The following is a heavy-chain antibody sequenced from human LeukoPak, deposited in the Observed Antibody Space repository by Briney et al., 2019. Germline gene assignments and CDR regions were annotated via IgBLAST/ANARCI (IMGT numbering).Heavy chain of an antibody. D-gene: IGHD6-19*01. J-gene: IGHJ4*02. CDR3: ARERIAVAGTRSFIDY. V-gene: IGHV3-48*04. CDR1: GFTFSSYS. CDR2: ISSSSSTI. Sequence: GGSLRLSCAASGFTFSSYSMNWVRQAPGKGLEWVSYISSSSSTIYYADSVKGRFTISRDNAKNSLYLQMNSLRAEDTAVYYCARERIAVAGTRSFIDYWGQGTLVTVSS.